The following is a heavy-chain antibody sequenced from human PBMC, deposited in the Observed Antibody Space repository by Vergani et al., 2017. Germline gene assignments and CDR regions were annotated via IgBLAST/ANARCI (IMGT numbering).Heavy chain of an antibody. D-gene: IGHD3-3*01. V-gene: IGHV3-23*01. J-gene: IGHJ3*02. Sequence: EVQLLESGGGLVQPGGSLRLSCAASGFTFSSYAMSWVRQAPGKGLEWVSGISGSGGSTYYADSVKGRFTISRDNSKNTLYLQMNSLRAEYTAVYYCAKDPNYDFWSGYFAFDIWGQGTMVTVSS. CDR1: GFTFSSYA. CDR2: ISGSGGST. CDR3: AKDPNYDFWSGYFAFDI.